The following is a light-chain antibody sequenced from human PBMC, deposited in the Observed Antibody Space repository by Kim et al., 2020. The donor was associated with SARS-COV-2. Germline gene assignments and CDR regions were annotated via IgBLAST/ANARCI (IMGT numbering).Light chain of an antibody. V-gene: IGKV1-12*01. J-gene: IGKJ1*01. CDR3: QQAKNFPWT. CDR2: AAF. CDR1: QDISSS. Sequence: ASLGDRVTITCRASQDISSSLAWYQQKPGKAPKLLIYAAFSLQSGVPSRFSGSGSGTDFTLAISSLQPDDFATYYCQQAKNFPWTFGQGTKVDIK.